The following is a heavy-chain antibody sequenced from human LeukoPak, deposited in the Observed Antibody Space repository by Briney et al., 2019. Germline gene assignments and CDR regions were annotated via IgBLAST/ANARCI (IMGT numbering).Heavy chain of an antibody. CDR1: GGTFSSYA. CDR2: IIPILGIA. Sequence: ASVKVSCKASGGTFSSYAISWVRQAPGQGLEWMGRIIPILGIANYAQKFQGRVTITADKSTSTAYMELSSLRSEDTAVYYCAVFECGGDCYSYYYYGMDVWGQGTTVTVSS. J-gene: IGHJ6*02. D-gene: IGHD2-21*02. CDR3: AVFECGGDCYSYYYYGMDV. V-gene: IGHV1-69*04.